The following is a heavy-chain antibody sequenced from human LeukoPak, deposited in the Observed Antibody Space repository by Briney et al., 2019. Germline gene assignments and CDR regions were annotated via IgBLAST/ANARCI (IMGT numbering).Heavy chain of an antibody. CDR2: INPNSGGT. J-gene: IGHJ4*02. CDR1: GYTFTNYD. CDR3: AREMGSYSCGWYPDH. D-gene: IGHD6-19*01. Sequence: ASVTVSCKASGYTFTNYDIHWVRQAPGQGLEWMGWINPNSGGTNYAQNFQGRVTMTRDTSISTAYMEVSRLRSDDTAVYYCAREMGSYSCGWYPDHWGQGTLVTASS. V-gene: IGHV1-2*02.